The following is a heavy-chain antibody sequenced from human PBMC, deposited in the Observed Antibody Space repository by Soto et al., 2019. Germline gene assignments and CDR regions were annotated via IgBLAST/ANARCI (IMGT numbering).Heavy chain of an antibody. J-gene: IGHJ5*02. CDR3: NRKFISSKTGVDL. V-gene: IGHV1-46*01. CDR1: GYSFTNYN. D-gene: IGHD3-3*02. Sequence: QVQLVQSGAEVKKPGASVKVSCKASGYSFTNYNMHWVRQAPGQGLEDMGVIHPNGGGTSYAQKFQGSVKMNNDKSTSIVKMELSSLRSDDEAVYYCNRKFISSKTGVDLWGQGTLVTVSS. CDR2: IHPNGGGT.